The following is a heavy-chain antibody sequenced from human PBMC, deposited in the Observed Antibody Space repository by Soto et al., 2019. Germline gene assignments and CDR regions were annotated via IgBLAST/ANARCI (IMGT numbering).Heavy chain of an antibody. CDR3: ACGASRWYPYCFDS. D-gene: IGHD6-13*01. CDR1: EGTFNSYA. Sequence: QAQVVQSGAEVRKPGSSVKLSCTASEGTFNSYAIAWVRQSPGQGLEWMGGIIPYYTTLNYAQKFQDRVTITADASTNKVYMELSSLRSDDTAVYFCACGASRWYPYCFDSWAQGTLVTVSS. J-gene: IGHJ4*02. CDR2: IIPYYTTL. V-gene: IGHV1-69*01.